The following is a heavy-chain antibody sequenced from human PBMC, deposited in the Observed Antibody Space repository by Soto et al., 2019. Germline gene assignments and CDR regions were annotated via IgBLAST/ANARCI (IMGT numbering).Heavy chain of an antibody. Sequence: ASVKVSCKASGYTFTSYGISWVRQAPGQGLEWMGWISAYNGNTNYAQKLQGRATMTTDTSTSTAYMELRSLRSDDTAVYYCARLKLRSNTIFGVVIISSCAFDIWGQGTMVTVSS. CDR3: ARLKLRSNTIFGVVIISSCAFDI. J-gene: IGHJ3*02. V-gene: IGHV1-18*01. CDR1: GYTFTSYG. CDR2: ISAYNGNT. D-gene: IGHD3-3*01.